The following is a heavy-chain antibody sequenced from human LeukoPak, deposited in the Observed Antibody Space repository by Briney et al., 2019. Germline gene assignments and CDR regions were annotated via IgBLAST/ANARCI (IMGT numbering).Heavy chain of an antibody. Sequence: RGESLKISCKGSGYSFTSYWIGWVRQMPGKGLEWMGIIYPGDSDTRYSPSFQGQVTISADKSISTAYLQWSSLKASDTAMYYCARRVEDCSSTSCYNWFDPWGQGTLVTVSS. D-gene: IGHD2-2*01. CDR1: GYSFTSYW. V-gene: IGHV5-51*01. CDR3: ARRVEDCSSTSCYNWFDP. CDR2: IYPGDSDT. J-gene: IGHJ5*02.